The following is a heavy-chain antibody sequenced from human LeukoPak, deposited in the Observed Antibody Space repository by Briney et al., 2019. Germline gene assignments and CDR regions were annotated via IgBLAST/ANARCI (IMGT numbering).Heavy chain of an antibody. CDR2: INQSGDT. V-gene: IGHV4-34*01. CDR3: ARTGRDCSSTSCYLGGIDY. D-gene: IGHD2-2*01. CDR1: GGSFSGYY. J-gene: IGHJ4*02. Sequence: PSETLSLTCAVYGGSFSGYYWNWIRQPPGKGLEWIGEINQSGDTNYNPSLKSRVTISVDTSKNQFSLKLSSVTAADTAVYYCARTGRDCSSTSCYLGGIDYWGQGTLVTVSS.